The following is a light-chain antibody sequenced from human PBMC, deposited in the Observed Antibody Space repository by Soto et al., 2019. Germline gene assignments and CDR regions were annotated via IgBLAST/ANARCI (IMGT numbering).Light chain of an antibody. V-gene: IGKV3-15*01. J-gene: IGKJ4*01. CDR2: GTF. CDR1: QSVYIN. CDR3: QQYNKWSLT. Sequence: EIVMTQSPATLSVSPGERATLSCRASQSVYINLAWYQQKPGQAPRLLIHGTFTRATGIPARFSGSGSGTEFTLTISSLQSEDFAVYYCQQYNKWSLTFGGGTKVEIK.